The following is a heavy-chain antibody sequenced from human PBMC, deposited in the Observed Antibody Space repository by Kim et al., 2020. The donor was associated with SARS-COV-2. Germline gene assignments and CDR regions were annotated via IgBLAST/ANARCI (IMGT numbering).Heavy chain of an antibody. Sequence: SETLSLTCTVSGGSISSYYWSWIRQPAGKGLEWIGRIYTSGSTNYNPSLKSRVTMSVDTSKNQFSLKLSSVTAADTAVYYCARDLYYYDSSGYSVGDAFDIWGQGTMVTVSS. V-gene: IGHV4-4*07. D-gene: IGHD3-22*01. CDR2: IYTSGST. CDR1: GGSISSYY. J-gene: IGHJ3*02. CDR3: ARDLYYYDSSGYSVGDAFDI.